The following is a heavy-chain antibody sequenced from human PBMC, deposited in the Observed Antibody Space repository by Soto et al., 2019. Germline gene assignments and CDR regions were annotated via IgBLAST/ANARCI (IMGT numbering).Heavy chain of an antibody. D-gene: IGHD3-3*01. Sequence: QVQLVQPGAEVKKPGASVKVSCKASGYGFDAYYMHWVRQAPGQGLEWMGWINPHSGDTNYAQKFRGRVTMTRDTFMSTAYMELNSLTSDDTAVYYCARGRFLEWVRSGWFEAWGQGTQVIVSS. CDR1: GYGFDAYY. V-gene: IGHV1-2*02. J-gene: IGHJ5*02. CDR2: INPHSGDT. CDR3: ARGRFLEWVRSGWFEA.